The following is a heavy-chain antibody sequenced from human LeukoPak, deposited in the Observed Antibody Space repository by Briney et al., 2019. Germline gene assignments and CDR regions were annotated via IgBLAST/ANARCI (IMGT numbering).Heavy chain of an antibody. J-gene: IGHJ4*02. CDR1: GRSTTSHY. CDR3: ARTGSTVTMLYPFDL. V-gene: IGHV4-59*11. CDR2: TYYSGST. D-gene: IGHD4-17*01. Sequence: KPSQTLSLTCTLSGRSTTSHYWSWIRQPPGEGLEWIGYTYYSGSTNYNPSLKSRVSISVAASKTQFSLKLSSVTAADTAVYYCARTGSTVTMLYPFDLWGQGTLVTVSS.